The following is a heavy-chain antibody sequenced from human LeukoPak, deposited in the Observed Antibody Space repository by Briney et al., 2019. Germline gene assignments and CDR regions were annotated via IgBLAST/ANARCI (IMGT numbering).Heavy chain of an antibody. Sequence: GGSLRLSCAASGFPFSTYAMHWVRQAPGEGLEYVSAISSNGVNTYYGNSVKGRFTISRDNSKNTLDLQMGSLRAEDTAVYYCARGSRFGVVERDAFDIWGQGTMVTVSS. CDR3: ARGSRFGVVERDAFDI. V-gene: IGHV3-64*01. CDR2: ISSNGVNT. D-gene: IGHD3-3*01. J-gene: IGHJ3*02. CDR1: GFPFSTYA.